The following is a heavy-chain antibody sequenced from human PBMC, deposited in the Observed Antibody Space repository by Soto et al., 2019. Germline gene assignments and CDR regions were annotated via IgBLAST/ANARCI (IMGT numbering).Heavy chain of an antibody. V-gene: IGHV1-2*04. CDR3: ARDRVQYYYDSSGYFDY. J-gene: IGHJ4*02. CDR1: GYTFTGYY. CDR2: INPNSGGT. Sequence: ASVKVSCKASGYTFTGYYMHWVRQAPGQGLEWMGWINPNSGGTNYAQKFQGWVTTTRDTSISTAYMELSRLRSDDTAVYYCARDRVQYYYDSSGYFDYWGQGTLVTVSS. D-gene: IGHD3-22*01.